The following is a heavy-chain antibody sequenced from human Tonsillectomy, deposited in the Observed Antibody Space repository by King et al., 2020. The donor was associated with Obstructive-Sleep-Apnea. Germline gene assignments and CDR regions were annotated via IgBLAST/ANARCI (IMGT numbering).Heavy chain of an antibody. J-gene: IGHJ4*02. D-gene: IGHD3-22*01. CDR3: ARGRDLYYDSSGIDY. CDR1: DGSISSYY. Sequence: MQLQESGPRLVKPSETLSLTCTVSDGSISSYYWNCIRQPPGKGLEWIGYIYYSGSTNYNPSLKSRVTTSVDTSKNQLSLKLTSVTAADTAVYYCARGRDLYYDSSGIDYWGQGTLVTVSS. V-gene: IGHV4-59*01. CDR2: IYYSGST.